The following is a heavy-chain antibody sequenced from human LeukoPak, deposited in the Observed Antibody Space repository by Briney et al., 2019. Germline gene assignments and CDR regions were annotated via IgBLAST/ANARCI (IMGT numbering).Heavy chain of an antibody. D-gene: IGHD5-18*01. CDR1: GFTFSSYA. V-gene: IGHV3-23*01. CDR3: ARGHTGDSFDY. J-gene: IGHJ4*02. CDR2: ISDSGGST. Sequence: PGGSLRLSCAASGFTFSSYAMSWVRQAPGKGLEWVSAISDSGGSTYYADSVKGRFTISRDNTKNTLYLQMNSLRAEDTAVYYCARGHTGDSFDYWGQGTLVTVSS.